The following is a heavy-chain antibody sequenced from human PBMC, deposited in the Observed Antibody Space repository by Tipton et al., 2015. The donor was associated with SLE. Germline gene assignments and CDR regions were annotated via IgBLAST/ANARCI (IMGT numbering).Heavy chain of an antibody. CDR1: GASVNSGSYY. D-gene: IGHD1-7*01. V-gene: IGHV4-61*09. CDR3: ARGIILTTGTTEPLDY. CDR2: IFTSGGT. J-gene: IGHJ4*02. Sequence: TLSLTCNVSGASVNSGSYYWSWIRQPAGRGLEWIGHIFTSGGTNYNPSLESRVTISLDTSKNHVSLKLSSVTAADTAVYYCARGIILTTGTTEPLDYWGQGTLVTVSS.